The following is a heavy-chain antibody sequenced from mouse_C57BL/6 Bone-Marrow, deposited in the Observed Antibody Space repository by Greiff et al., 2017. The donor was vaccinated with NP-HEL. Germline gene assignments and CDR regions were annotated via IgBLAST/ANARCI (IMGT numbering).Heavy chain of an antibody. Sequence: QVQLQQSGAELVKPGASVKISCKASGYAFSSYWMNWVKERPGKGLEWIGQIYPGDGDTKYNGKFKGKATLTADKSSSTAYMQVSSLTSEDSAGYFCARGEYGISRFGYAMGTWGQGTSVTVSS. CDR3: ARGEYGISRFGYAMGT. CDR1: GYAFSSYW. V-gene: IGHV1-80*01. J-gene: IGHJ4*01. D-gene: IGHD1-1*01. CDR2: IYPGDGDT.